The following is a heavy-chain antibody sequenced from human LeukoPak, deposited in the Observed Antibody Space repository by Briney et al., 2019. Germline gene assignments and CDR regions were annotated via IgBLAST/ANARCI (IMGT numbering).Heavy chain of an antibody. D-gene: IGHD2-2*01. Sequence: GGSLRLSCEASGFTFTTYSMTWVRQAPGKGLEWVSIISSGSSAIFSADALKGRFTISRDDAKNLLYLDMNSLRAEDTAVYYCAKGDRTIVVVPAAILVWGQGTLVTVSS. J-gene: IGHJ4*02. CDR1: GFTFTTYS. V-gene: IGHV3-21*01. CDR2: ISSGSSAI. CDR3: AKGDRTIVVVPAAILV.